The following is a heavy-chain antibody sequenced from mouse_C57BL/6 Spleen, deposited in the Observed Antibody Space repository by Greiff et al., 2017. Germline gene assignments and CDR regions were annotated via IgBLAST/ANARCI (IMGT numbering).Heavy chain of an antibody. V-gene: IGHV10-1*01. CDR3: VRHNYDYWYFDV. Sequence: EVKLMESGGGLVQPKGSLKLSCAASGFSFNTYAMNWVRQAPGKGLEWVARIRSKSNNYATYYADSVKDRFTISRDDSESMLYLQMNNLKTEDTAMYYCVRHNYDYWYFDVWGTGTTVTVSS. J-gene: IGHJ1*03. CDR1: GFSFNTYA. D-gene: IGHD2-4*01. CDR2: IRSKSNNYAT.